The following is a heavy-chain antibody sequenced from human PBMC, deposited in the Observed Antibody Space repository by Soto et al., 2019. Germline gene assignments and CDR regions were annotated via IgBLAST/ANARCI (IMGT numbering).Heavy chain of an antibody. V-gene: IGHV4-4*02. CDR2: IYHSGST. CDR1: GGSISSSNW. Sequence: PSETPSLTCAVSGGSISSSNWWSWVRQPPGKGLEWIGEIYHSGSTNYNPSLKSRVTISVDKSKNQFSLKLSSVTAADTAVYYCARDSGGTAMVPFDYWGQGTLVTVSS. J-gene: IGHJ4*02. D-gene: IGHD5-18*01. CDR3: ARDSGGTAMVPFDY.